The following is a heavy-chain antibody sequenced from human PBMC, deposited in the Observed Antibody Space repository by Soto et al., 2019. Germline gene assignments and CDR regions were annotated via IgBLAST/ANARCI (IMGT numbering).Heavy chain of an antibody. Sequence: SGPTLGNATESLTLTCTFSGFSLTTRGVGVGWIRQPPGKALEWLAVIYWDDDKRYSPSLKTRLVLTKDTPTNQVVLTMTNMDSVDTATYFCAHIVITFGGVVADDAFDVWGQGTMVTVSS. CDR3: AHIVITFGGVVADDAFDV. CDR1: GFSLTTRGVG. D-gene: IGHD3-16*02. J-gene: IGHJ3*01. CDR2: IYWDDDK. V-gene: IGHV2-5*02.